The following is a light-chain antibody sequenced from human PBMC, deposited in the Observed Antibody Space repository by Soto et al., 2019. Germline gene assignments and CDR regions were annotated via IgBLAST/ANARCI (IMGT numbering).Light chain of an antibody. CDR2: EVN. V-gene: IGLV2-8*01. CDR1: SSDIGGYDY. CDR3: SSYAGSNNLV. Sequence: QSALTQPPSASGSPGQSVTISCTGTSSDIGGYDYVSWYQQHPGKAPKLIIYEVNNRPSGVPDRFSGSKSGNTASLIVSGLQAEDEAAYYCSSYAGSNNLVFAGGTKLTVL. J-gene: IGLJ3*02.